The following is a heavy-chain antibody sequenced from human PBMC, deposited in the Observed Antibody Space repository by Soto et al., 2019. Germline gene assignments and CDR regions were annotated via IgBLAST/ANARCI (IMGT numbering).Heavy chain of an antibody. D-gene: IGHD5-12*01. J-gene: IGHJ4*02. Sequence: QVQLVQSGAEVKKPGSSVKVSCKASGGTFSSYTISWVRQAPGQGLEWMGRIIPILGIATYAQKFQGRVTITADKSTSTAYMELSSLRSEDTAVYYCARDPIVAFSVPDYWGQGTLVTVSS. V-gene: IGHV1-69*08. CDR3: ARDPIVAFSVPDY. CDR1: GGTFSSYT. CDR2: IIPILGIA.